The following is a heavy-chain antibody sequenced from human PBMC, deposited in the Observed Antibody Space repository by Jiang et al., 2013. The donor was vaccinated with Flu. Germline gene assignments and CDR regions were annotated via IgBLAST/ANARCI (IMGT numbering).Heavy chain of an antibody. CDR1: GGSISSGSYY. CDR2: IYTSGST. Sequence: GSGLVKPSQTLSLTCTVSGGSISSGSYYWSWIRQPAGKGLEWIGRIYTSGSTNYNPSLKSRVTISVDTSKNQFSLKLSSVTAADTAVYYCARELYYDFWALDYWGQGTLVTVSS. CDR3: ARELYYDFWALDY. D-gene: IGHD3-3*01. V-gene: IGHV4-61*02. J-gene: IGHJ4*02.